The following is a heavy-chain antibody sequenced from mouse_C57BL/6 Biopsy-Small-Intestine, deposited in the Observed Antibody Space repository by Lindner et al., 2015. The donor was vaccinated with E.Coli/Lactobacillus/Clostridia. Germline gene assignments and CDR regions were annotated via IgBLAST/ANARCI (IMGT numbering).Heavy chain of an antibody. CDR2: IYPGGGYT. J-gene: IGHJ4*01. CDR1: GYTFTNYW. CDR3: ARQNYDAMDY. V-gene: IGHV1-63*01. Sequence: QLQESGAELVRPGTSVKMSCKASGYTFTNYWIGWAKQRPGHGLEWIGDIYPGGGYTNYNEKFKGKATLTADKSSSTAYMQFSSLTSEDSAIYYCARQNYDAMDYWGQGTSVTVSS.